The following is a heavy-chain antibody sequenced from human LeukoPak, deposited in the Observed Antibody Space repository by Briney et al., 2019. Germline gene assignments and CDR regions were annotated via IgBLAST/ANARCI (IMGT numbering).Heavy chain of an antibody. J-gene: IGHJ4*02. CDR2: IITIVGTT. Sequence: FSGKLSCKAAGGTFNSYAISWVRQAPGQGLEWMGGIITIVGTTNYARKFRGRVTLTADKATRTAYMELSSLRSEDTAVYYCARDNDSRDPFHFYYWGQGVLVTVSS. D-gene: IGHD3-16*01. CDR1: GGTFNSYA. V-gene: IGHV1-69*06. CDR3: ARDNDSRDPFHFYY.